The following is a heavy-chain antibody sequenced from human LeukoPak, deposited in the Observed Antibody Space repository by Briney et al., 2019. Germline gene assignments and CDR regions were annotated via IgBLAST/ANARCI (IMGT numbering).Heavy chain of an antibody. CDR3: AKDLASSVRYYMDV. J-gene: IGHJ6*03. V-gene: IGHV3-23*01. Sequence: GGSLRLSCAASEFTFSSYAMSWVRQAPGKGLEWVSAISGSGGSTYYADSVKGRFTISRDNSKNTLYLQMNSLRAEDTAVYYCAKDLASSVRYYMDVWGKGTTVTVSS. CDR2: ISGSGGST. D-gene: IGHD3-10*01. CDR1: EFTFSSYA.